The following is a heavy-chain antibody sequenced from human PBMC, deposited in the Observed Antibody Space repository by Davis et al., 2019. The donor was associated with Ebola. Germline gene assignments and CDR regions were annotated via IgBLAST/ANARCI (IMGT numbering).Heavy chain of an antibody. CDR3: AREIEYYEILTGYFPY. J-gene: IGHJ4*02. Sequence: GESLKISCAASGFTFSDYYMSWVRQAPGKGLEWVANINQDGSEKYYVDSVKGRFTISRDNAKNSLYLQMNSLRAEDTAVYYCAREIEYYEILTGYFPYWGQGTLVTVSS. D-gene: IGHD3-9*01. V-gene: IGHV3-7*03. CDR1: GFTFSDYY. CDR2: INQDGSEK.